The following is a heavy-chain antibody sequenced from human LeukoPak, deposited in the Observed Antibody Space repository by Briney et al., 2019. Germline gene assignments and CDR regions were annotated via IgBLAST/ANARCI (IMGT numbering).Heavy chain of an antibody. J-gene: IGHJ3*02. D-gene: IGHD7-27*01. V-gene: IGHV3-74*01. CDR3: VRGATWGSNAFDI. CDR1: EFTFSPYL. CDR2: LAGDARTT. Sequence: GGSLRLSCEASEFTFSPYLMHWVRQPPGQGLVWVSRLAGDARTTSYADSVKGRFTISRDDAKNTLYLQMSSLRAEDTAVYYCVRGATWGSNAFDIWGQGTMVTVSS.